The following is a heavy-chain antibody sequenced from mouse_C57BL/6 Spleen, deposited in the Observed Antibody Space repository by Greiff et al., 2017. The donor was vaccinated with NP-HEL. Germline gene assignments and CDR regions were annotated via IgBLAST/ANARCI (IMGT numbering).Heavy chain of an antibody. J-gene: IGHJ1*03. CDR3: ARADYGSRGYFDV. CDR1: GFTFSDYY. V-gene: IGHV5-16*01. D-gene: IGHD1-1*01. Sequence: EVNVVESEGGLVQPGSSMKLSCTASGFTFSDYYMAWVRQVPEKGLEWVANINYDGSSTYYLDSLKSRFIISRDNAKNILYLQMSSLKSEDTATYYCARADYGSRGYFDVWGTGTTVTVSS. CDR2: INYDGSST.